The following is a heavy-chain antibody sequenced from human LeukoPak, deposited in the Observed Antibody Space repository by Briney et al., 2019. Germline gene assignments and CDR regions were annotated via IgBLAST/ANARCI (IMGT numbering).Heavy chain of an antibody. CDR2: ISSSSTYI. D-gene: IGHD6-13*01. V-gene: IGHV3-21*01. Sequence: PGGSLTLSCAASGLTFRSYRMNWVRQSPGEGVEWVSSISSSSTYIYYAGSVKGRFTTSRDNAKNSLYLQMNGLRAEYTAVNYCARPAYSSSFDYWGQGTLVTVSS. J-gene: IGHJ4*02. CDR3: ARPAYSSSFDY. CDR1: GLTFRSYR.